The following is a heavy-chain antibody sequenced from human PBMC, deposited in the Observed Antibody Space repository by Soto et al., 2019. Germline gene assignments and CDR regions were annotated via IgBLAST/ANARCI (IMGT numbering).Heavy chain of an antibody. V-gene: IGHV4-59*01. CDR2: IYYSGST. CDR1: GGSISSYY. J-gene: IGHJ6*02. Sequence: SETLSLTCTVSGGSISSYYWSWIRQPPGKGLEWIGYIYYSGSTNYNPSLKSRVTISVDTSKNQFSLKLSSVTAADTAVYYCARDRGRYRTNGVCRSYYYYGMDVWGQGTTVTVSS. CDR3: ARDRGRYRTNGVCRSYYYYGMDV. D-gene: IGHD2-8*01.